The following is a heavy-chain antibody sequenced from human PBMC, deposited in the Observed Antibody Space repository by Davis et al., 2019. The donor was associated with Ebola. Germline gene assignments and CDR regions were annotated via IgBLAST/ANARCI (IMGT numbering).Heavy chain of an antibody. D-gene: IGHD5-12*01. J-gene: IGHJ5*02. CDR2: IKSKTDGGTT. V-gene: IGHV3-15*01. CDR1: GFTFSNAW. CDR3: TTDYSGYDVGFDP. Sequence: GESLKISCAASGFTFSNAWMSWVRQAPGKGLEWVGRIKSKTDGGTTDYAAPVKGRFTISRDDSKNTLYLQMNSLKTEDTAVYYCTTDYSGYDVGFDPWGQGTLVTVSS.